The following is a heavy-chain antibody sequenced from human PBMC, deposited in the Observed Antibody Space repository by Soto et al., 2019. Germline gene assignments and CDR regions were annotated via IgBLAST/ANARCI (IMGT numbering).Heavy chain of an antibody. Sequence: KASETLSLTCTVSGGSISSSSYYWGWIRQPPGKGLEWIGSIYYSGSTYYNPSLKSRVTISVGTSKNQFSLKLSSVTAADTAVYYCARSGIAVAGDWFDPWGQGTLVTVSS. D-gene: IGHD6-19*01. CDR3: ARSGIAVAGDWFDP. V-gene: IGHV4-39*01. J-gene: IGHJ5*02. CDR1: GGSISSSSYY. CDR2: IYYSGST.